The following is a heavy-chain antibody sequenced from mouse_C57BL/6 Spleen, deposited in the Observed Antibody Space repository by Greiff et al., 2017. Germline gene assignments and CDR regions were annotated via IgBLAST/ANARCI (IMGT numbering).Heavy chain of an antibody. CDR2: IDPSDSYT. CDR3: ARAPSPYWYFDV. Sequence: QVQLQQPGAELVRPGTSVKLSCKASGYTFTSYWMHWVKQRPGQGLEWIGVIDPSDSYTNYNQKFKGKATLTVDTSSSTAYMQLSSLTSEDSAVYYCARAPSPYWYFDVWGTGTTVTVSS. J-gene: IGHJ1*03. V-gene: IGHV1-59*01. CDR1: GYTFTSYW.